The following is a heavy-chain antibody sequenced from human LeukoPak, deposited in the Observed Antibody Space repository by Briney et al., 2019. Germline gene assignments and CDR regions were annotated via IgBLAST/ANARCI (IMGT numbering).Heavy chain of an antibody. D-gene: IGHD5-12*01. CDR2: ISSSSLYI. CDR3: ARGVAPSYYFDS. CDR1: GFTFGYYN. J-gene: IGHJ4*02. Sequence: GGSLRLSCAASGFTFGYYNMNWVRQPPGKGLEWVSSISSSSLYIYYSDSVKGRFTISRDTAKNSLFLQMDSLRADDTAVYYCARGVAPSYYFDSWGEGTLVTVSS. V-gene: IGHV3-21*01.